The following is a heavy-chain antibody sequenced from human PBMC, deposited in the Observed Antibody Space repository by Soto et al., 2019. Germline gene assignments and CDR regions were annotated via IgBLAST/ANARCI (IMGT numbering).Heavy chain of an antibody. CDR1: GESISSSSYY. V-gene: IGHV4-39*01. CDR2: IYYSGRT. D-gene: IGHD2-21*02. J-gene: IGHJ4*02. CDR3: ARQRTTVVTQAYFDH. Sequence: ETLSLTCIVPGESISSSSYYWGWIRQPPGKGLEWIGSIYYSGRTYYNPSFKSRVTISIDTSRNQFSLKLSSVTATDTAVYYCARQRTTVVTQAYFDHWGQGALVTVSS.